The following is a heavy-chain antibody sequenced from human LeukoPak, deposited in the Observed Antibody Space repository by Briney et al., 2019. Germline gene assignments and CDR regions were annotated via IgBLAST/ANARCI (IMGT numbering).Heavy chain of an antibody. CDR1: GFTFSSYG. CDR2: IRYDGSNK. D-gene: IGHD3-9*01. Sequence: SGGSLRLSCAASGFTFSSYGMHWVRQAPGKGLEWVAFIRYDGSNKYCADSVKGRFTISRDNSKNTLYLQMNSLRAEDTAVYYCAKGVDILTGYYDYWGQGTLVTVSS. J-gene: IGHJ4*02. V-gene: IGHV3-30*02. CDR3: AKGVDILTGYYDY.